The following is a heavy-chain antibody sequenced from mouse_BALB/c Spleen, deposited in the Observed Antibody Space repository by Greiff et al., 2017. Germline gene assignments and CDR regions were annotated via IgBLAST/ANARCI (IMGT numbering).Heavy chain of an antibody. V-gene: IGHV1-69*02. CDR3: TRRAFFDY. J-gene: IGHJ2*01. D-gene: IGHD3-3*01. CDR1: GYTFTSYW. Sequence: QVQLKQPGAELVRPGASVKLSCKASGYTFTSYWINWVKQRPGQGLEWIGNIYPSDSYTNYNQKFKDKATLTVDKSSSTAYMQLSSPTSEDSAVYYCTRRAFFDYWGQGTTLTVSS. CDR2: IYPSDSYT.